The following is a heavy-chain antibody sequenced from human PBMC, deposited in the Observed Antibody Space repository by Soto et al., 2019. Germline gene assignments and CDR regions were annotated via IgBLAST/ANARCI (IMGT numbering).Heavy chain of an antibody. CDR2: IRGFSPYT. Sequence: RASVKVSCISSGFTFRTYTMNWVRQAPGKGLEWVSGIRGFSPYTFYAESVKGRFTISRDNAKNSLFLQMNSLRAEDTAVYYCARDRGYDAHDFYYNAMDVWGQGTTVTVSS. CDR3: ARDRGYDAHDFYYNAMDV. CDR1: GFTFRTYT. J-gene: IGHJ6*02. V-gene: IGHV3-21*01. D-gene: IGHD2-15*01.